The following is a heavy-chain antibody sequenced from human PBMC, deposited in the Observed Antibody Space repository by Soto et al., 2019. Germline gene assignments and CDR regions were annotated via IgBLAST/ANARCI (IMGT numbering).Heavy chain of an antibody. CDR3: ARDTYYYDSSGYYYYYGMDV. J-gene: IGHJ6*02. V-gene: IGHV4-34*01. Sequence: PSETLSLTCAVYGGSFSGYYWSWIRQPPGKGLEWIGEINHSGSTNYNPSLKSRVTISVDTSKNQFSLKLSSVTAADTAVYYCARDTYYYDSSGYYYYYGMDVCGQGTTVTVSS. CDR2: INHSGST. CDR1: GGSFSGYY. D-gene: IGHD3-22*01.